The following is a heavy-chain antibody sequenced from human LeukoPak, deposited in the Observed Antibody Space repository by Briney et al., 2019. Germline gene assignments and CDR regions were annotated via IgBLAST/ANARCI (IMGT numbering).Heavy chain of an antibody. CDR3: ARGRSSWYYFDY. J-gene: IGHJ4*02. CDR2: IYSGGST. D-gene: IGHD6-13*01. CDR1: GFTVSSNY. V-gene: IGHV3-53*01. Sequence: GGSLRLSCAASGFTVSSNYMSLVRQAPGKGLEWVSVIYSGGSTYYADSVKGRFTISRDNSKNTLYLQMNSLRAEDTAVYYCARGRSSWYYFDYWGQGTLVTVSS.